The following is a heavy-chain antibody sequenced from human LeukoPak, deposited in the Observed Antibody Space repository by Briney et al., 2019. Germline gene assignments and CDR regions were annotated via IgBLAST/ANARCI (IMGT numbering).Heavy chain of an antibody. J-gene: IGHJ1*01. CDR1: GFTFSSYA. D-gene: IGHD6-13*01. Sequence: RRSLRLSCAASGFTFSSYAMHWVRQAPGKRLEWVAVISYDGSNKYYADSVKGRSTISRDNSKNTLYLQMNSLRAEDTAVYYCAKETGYSSSWYAGAVDHAEYFQHWGQGTLVTVSS. CDR2: ISYDGSNK. V-gene: IGHV3-30-3*01. CDR3: AKETGYSSSWYAGAVDHAEYFQH.